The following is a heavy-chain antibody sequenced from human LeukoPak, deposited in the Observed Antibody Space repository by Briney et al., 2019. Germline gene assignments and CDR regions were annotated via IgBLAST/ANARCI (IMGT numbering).Heavy chain of an antibody. CDR1: GGSISGYY. D-gene: IGHD3-22*01. V-gene: IGHV4-59*08. J-gene: IGHJ4*02. Sequence: PSETLSLTCTVSGGSISGYYWAWIRQPPGKGLEWIGYIYYSGSTNYNPSLKSRVTISVDTSKHQFSLKLSSVTAADTAVYYCARLGNYYDSSGYYYYYFDYWGQGTLVTVSS. CDR2: IYYSGST. CDR3: ARLGNYYDSSGYYYYYFDY.